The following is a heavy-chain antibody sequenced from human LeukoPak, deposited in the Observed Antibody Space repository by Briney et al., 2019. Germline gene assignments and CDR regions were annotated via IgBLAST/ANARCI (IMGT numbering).Heavy chain of an antibody. Sequence: SETLSLTCAVYGGSFSGYYWSWIRQPPGKGLEWIGEINHSGSTNYNPSLKSRVTISVDTSKNQFSLKLSSVTAADTAVYYCATEYYDSSGYPHGAFDIWGQGTMVTVSS. CDR3: ATEYYDSSGYPHGAFDI. CDR1: GGSFSGYY. CDR2: INHSGST. V-gene: IGHV4-34*01. J-gene: IGHJ3*02. D-gene: IGHD3-22*01.